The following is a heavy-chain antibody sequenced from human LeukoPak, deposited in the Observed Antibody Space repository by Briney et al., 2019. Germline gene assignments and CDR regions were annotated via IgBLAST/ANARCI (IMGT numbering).Heavy chain of an antibody. J-gene: IGHJ4*02. CDR3: ATVDY. Sequence: PGGSLRLSCAASGFTFDDYAMLWVRQAPGKGLEWVSGISWNSGSIGYADSVKGRFTISRDNAKNSLYLQMNSLRAEDTALYYCATVDYWGQGTLVTVSS. CDR2: ISWNSGSI. CDR1: GFTFDDYA. V-gene: IGHV3-9*01.